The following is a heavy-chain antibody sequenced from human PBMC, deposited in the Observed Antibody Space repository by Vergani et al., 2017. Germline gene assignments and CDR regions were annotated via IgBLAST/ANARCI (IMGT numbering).Heavy chain of an antibody. J-gene: IGHJ3*02. Sequence: QVQLVQSGAEVKKPGSSVKVSCKASGGTFSSYTISWVRQAPGQGLEWMGRIIPILGIANYAQKFQGRVTFTADKSTSTAYMGLSSLISEETAVYYCARDSLASAAFDIWSQGTIVTVSS. V-gene: IGHV1-69*08. CDR3: ARDSLASAAFDI. D-gene: IGHD3-10*01. CDR1: GGTFSSYT. CDR2: IIPILGIA.